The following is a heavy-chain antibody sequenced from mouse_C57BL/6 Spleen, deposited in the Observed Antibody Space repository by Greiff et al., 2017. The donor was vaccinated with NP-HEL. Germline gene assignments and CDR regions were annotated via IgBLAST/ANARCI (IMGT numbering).Heavy chain of an antibody. CDR1: GYTFTDYY. V-gene: IGHV1-26*01. Sequence: EVQLQQSGPELVKPGASVKISCKASGYTFTDYYMNWVKQSHGKSLEWIGDINPNNGGTSYNQKFKGKATLTVDKSSSTAYMELRSLTSEDSAVYYCARAESDPGDYYGSSYGDYWGQGTTLTVSS. J-gene: IGHJ2*01. D-gene: IGHD1-1*01. CDR2: INPNNGGT. CDR3: ARAESDPGDYYGSSYGDY.